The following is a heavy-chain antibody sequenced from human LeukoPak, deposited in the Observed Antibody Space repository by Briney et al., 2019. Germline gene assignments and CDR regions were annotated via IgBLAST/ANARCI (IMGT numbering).Heavy chain of an antibody. CDR1: GGSISSSSYY. Sequence: SETLSLTCTVSGGSISSSSYYWGWIRQPPGKGLEWNESIYYSGSTYYNPSLKSRVTISVDTSKYQFGLKQSSVSAADMAVYYCARRGGSSGWYYFDYWGQGTLVTVSS. J-gene: IGHJ4*02. CDR2: IYYSGST. CDR3: ARRGGSSGWYYFDY. D-gene: IGHD6-19*01. V-gene: IGHV4-39*01.